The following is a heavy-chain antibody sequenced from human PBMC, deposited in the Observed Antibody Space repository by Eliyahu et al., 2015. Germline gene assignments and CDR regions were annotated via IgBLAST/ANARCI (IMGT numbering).Heavy chain of an antibody. J-gene: IGHJ3*02. CDR1: GASITSNY. CDR3: ARESSGNYWTSNVNAFDI. CDR2: IYYSGTT. Sequence: QVQLQESGPGRVKPSKNLSLTCTVSGASITSNYWTWIRQPPGKGLEWIGYIYYSGTTNYNPSLKSRVSISLDMSRSQFSLKLTSVTAADTAVYYCARESSGNYWTSNVNAFDIWGRGTTVTVSS. V-gene: IGHV4-59*01. D-gene: IGHD3-22*01.